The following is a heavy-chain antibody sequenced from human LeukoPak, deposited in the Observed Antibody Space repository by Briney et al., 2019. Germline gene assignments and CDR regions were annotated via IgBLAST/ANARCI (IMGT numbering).Heavy chain of an antibody. CDR1: GFTFSSYG. CDR3: ARDSSGWSLGTDY. D-gene: IGHD6-19*01. Sequence: PGGSLRLSCAASGFTFSSYGMHWVRQAPGKRLEWVAVIWYDGSNKYYADSVKGRFTISRDNSKNTLYLQMNSLRAEDTAVYYCARDSSGWSLGTDYWGQGTLVTVSS. CDR2: IWYDGSNK. J-gene: IGHJ4*02. V-gene: IGHV3-33*01.